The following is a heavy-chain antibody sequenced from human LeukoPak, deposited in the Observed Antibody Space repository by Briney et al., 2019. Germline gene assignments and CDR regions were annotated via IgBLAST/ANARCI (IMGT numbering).Heavy chain of an antibody. V-gene: IGHV4-61*08. CDR1: GGSISSGGYY. CDR2: IYYSGST. J-gene: IGHJ6*02. CDR3: ARTDNYYYYYGMDV. Sequence: PSQTLSLTCTVSGGSISSGGYYWNWIRQPPGKGLEWIGYIYYSGSTIYNPSLKSRVTISIDTSKNQFSLKLTSVTAADTAVYYCARTDNYYYYYGMDVWGQGTTVTVSS.